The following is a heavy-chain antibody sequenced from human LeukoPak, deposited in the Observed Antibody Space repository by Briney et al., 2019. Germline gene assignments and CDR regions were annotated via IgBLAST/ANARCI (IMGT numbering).Heavy chain of an antibody. Sequence: GGSLRLSCEASGFTFSSYWMSWVRQAPGKGLEWVANIKQDGSEKYYVDSVKGRFTISRDNAKNSLYLQMNSLRAEDTAVYYCAGPLWFGELARFDPWGQGTLVTVSS. V-gene: IGHV3-7*03. CDR1: GFTFSSYW. CDR2: IKQDGSEK. CDR3: AGPLWFGELARFDP. J-gene: IGHJ5*02. D-gene: IGHD3-10*01.